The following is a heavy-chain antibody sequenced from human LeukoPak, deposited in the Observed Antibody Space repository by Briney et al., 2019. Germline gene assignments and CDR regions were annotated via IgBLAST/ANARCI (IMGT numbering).Heavy chain of an antibody. V-gene: IGHV1-69*04. D-gene: IGHD6-19*01. Sequence: GASVKVSCKASGGTFSSYAISWVRQAPGQGLEWMGRIIPILGIANYAQKFQGRVTITADKSTSTAYMELSGLRSEDTAVYYCARDGIAVAGTFDYWGQGTLVTVSS. CDR2: IIPILGIA. J-gene: IGHJ4*02. CDR3: ARDGIAVAGTFDY. CDR1: GGTFSSYA.